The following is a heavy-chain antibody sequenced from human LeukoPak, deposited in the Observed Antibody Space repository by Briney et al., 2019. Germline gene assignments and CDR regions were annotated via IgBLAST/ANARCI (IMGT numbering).Heavy chain of an antibody. Sequence: SGTLSLTCGISGGSISSSNWWTWVRQPPGKGLEWVGEIYLRGNTNYNPSLESRATISVDESKTQLSLRLESVTAADTAVYYCARGTITTVTDSWGPGTLVTVSS. V-gene: IGHV4-4*02. CDR3: ARGTITTVTDS. CDR2: IYLRGNT. CDR1: GGSISSSNW. J-gene: IGHJ4*02. D-gene: IGHD4-17*01.